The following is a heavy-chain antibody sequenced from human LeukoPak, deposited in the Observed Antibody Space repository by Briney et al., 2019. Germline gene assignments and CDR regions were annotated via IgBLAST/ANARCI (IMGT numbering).Heavy chain of an antibody. CDR3: AKECSGDYLGITLTDWYFDL. CDR2: ISSSSSAI. D-gene: IGHD4-17*01. Sequence: PGGSLRLSCAASGFTFSSYSMNWVRQAPGKGLEWVSYISSSSSAIYYADSVKGRFTISRDNAKNSLYLQMNSLRAEDTAVYYCAKECSGDYLGITLTDWYFDLWGRGTLVTVSS. CDR1: GFTFSSYS. J-gene: IGHJ2*01. V-gene: IGHV3-48*04.